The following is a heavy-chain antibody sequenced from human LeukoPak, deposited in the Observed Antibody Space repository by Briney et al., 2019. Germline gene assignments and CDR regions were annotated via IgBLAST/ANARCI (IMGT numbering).Heavy chain of an antibody. CDR3: VREKDLYSGSYYFDF. CDR1: GYTFTTYS. D-gene: IGHD1-26*01. CDR2: INTNTGNP. V-gene: IGHV7-4-1*02. J-gene: IGHJ4*02. Sequence: GASVKVSCKASGYTFTTYSINWVRQAPGQGLEWMGWINTNTGNPTYAQGSTGRYVFSSDASVTTAYLQISSLKAEDTATYYCVREKDLYSGSYYFDFWGQGTLVTVSS.